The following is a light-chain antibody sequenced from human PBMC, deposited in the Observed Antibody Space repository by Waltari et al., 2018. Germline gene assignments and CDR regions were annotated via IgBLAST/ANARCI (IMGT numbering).Light chain of an antibody. Sequence: EIVMTQSPATLSVSPGERATLSCRASQSVSSNLAWYQQKPGQAPTLLIYGATTRATGSPARFSGIGSGTEFTLTISSLQSEDFAVYYCQKYNNWPRTFGGGTKVEIK. CDR1: QSVSSN. V-gene: IGKV3D-15*01. CDR2: GAT. J-gene: IGKJ4*01. CDR3: QKYNNWPRT.